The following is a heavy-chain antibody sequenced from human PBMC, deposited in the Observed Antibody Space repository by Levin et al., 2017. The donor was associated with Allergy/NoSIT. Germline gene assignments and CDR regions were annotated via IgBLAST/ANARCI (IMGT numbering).Heavy chain of an antibody. CDR2: ISWNSGSI. D-gene: IGHD3-10*01. CDR3: ARDNIGLPDAFDI. V-gene: IGHV3-9*01. CDR1: GFTFDDYA. J-gene: IGHJ3*02. Sequence: QPGGSLRLSCAASGFTFDDYAMHWVRQAPGKGLEWVSGISWNSGSIGYADSVKGRFTISSDNAKNSLYLQMNSLRTEDSALYYCARDNIGLPDAFDIWGQGTMVIVSS.